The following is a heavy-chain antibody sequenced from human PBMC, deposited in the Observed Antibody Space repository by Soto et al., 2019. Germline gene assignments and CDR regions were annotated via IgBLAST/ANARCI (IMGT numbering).Heavy chain of an antibody. V-gene: IGHV3-23*01. Sequence: GGSLRLSCAASGFSFSSLAMSWVRQAPGKGLEWVSSISGRGVDTLYADSVKGRFTISRDNTKSSLFLQMNSLGVEDTAVYYCARGGGGGLFEHWGQGVLVTVSS. CDR1: GFSFSSLA. CDR3: ARGGGGGLFEH. J-gene: IGHJ4*02. CDR2: ISGRGVDT. D-gene: IGHD2-21*01.